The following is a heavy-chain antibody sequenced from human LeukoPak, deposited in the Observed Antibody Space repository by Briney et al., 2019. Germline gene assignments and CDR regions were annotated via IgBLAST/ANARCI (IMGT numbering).Heavy chain of an antibody. CDR1: GYIFTNYG. V-gene: IGHV1-18*01. CDR2: ISGDNGDT. D-gene: IGHD3-22*01. Sequence: ASVKVSCKASGYIFTNYGIGWLRQAPGQGPEWMGWISGDNGDTKYPQSLQGRVTMTTDTSTSTAYMELRSLTSDDTAVYYCARVQNTYYSNSRGQQVRWGTNWFEPWGQGTLVTVSS. CDR3: ARVQNTYYSNSRGQQVRWGTNWFEP. J-gene: IGHJ5*02.